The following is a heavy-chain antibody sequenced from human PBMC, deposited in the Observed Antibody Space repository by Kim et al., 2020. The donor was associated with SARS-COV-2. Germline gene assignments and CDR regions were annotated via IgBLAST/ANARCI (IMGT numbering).Heavy chain of an antibody. CDR3: ARERPHYYILTGYWFRPATEIFDY. J-gene: IGHJ4*02. Sequence: ASVKVSCKASGYTFTSYGISWVRQAPGQGLEWMGWISAYNGNTNYAQKLQGRVTMTTDTSTSTAYMELRSLRSDDTAVYYCARERPHYYILTGYWFRPATEIFDYWGQGTLVTVSS. V-gene: IGHV1-18*01. CDR1: GYTFTSYG. D-gene: IGHD3-9*01. CDR2: ISAYNGNT.